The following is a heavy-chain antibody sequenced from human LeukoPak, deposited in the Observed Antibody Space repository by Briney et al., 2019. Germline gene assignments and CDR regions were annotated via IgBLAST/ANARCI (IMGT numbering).Heavy chain of an antibody. CDR3: ARDPITMVRGVFDY. V-gene: IGHV3-11*01. CDR1: GFTFSDYY. Sequence: GGSLRLSCAASGFTFSDYYMSWIRQAPGKGLEGGSYISSSGSTIYYADSVKGRFTISRDNAKNSLYLQMNSLRAEDTAVYYCARDPITMVRGVFDYWGQGTLVTVSS. D-gene: IGHD3-10*01. J-gene: IGHJ4*02. CDR2: ISSSGSTI.